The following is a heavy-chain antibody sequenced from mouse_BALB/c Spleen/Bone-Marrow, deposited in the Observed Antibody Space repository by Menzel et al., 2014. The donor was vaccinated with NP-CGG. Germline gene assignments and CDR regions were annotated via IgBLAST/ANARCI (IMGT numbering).Heavy chain of an antibody. J-gene: IGHJ3*01. Sequence: DVMLVESGGGLVQPGGSLKLSCAASGFDFSRYWMSWVRQAPGKGLQWIGEINPESNTINYTPSLKDKFIISRDNAKNTLYQQMSKVRSEDTALYCCARLGYYGWFAYWGQGTLVTVSA. CDR1: GFDFSRYW. CDR3: ARLGYYGWFAY. D-gene: IGHD2-3*01. CDR2: INPESNTI. V-gene: IGHV4-1*02.